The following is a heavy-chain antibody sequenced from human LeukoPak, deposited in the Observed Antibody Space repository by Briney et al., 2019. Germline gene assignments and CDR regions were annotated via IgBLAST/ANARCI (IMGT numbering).Heavy chain of an antibody. CDR2: IYYSGST. V-gene: IGHV4-59*01. Sequence: TSETLSLTCTVSGGSISSYYWSWIRRPPGKGLEWIGYIYYSGSTNYNPSLKSRVTISVDTSKNQFSLKLSSVTAADTAVYYCARDQGYGDYALDYWGQGTLVTVSS. D-gene: IGHD4-17*01. CDR1: GGSISSYY. J-gene: IGHJ4*02. CDR3: ARDQGYGDYALDY.